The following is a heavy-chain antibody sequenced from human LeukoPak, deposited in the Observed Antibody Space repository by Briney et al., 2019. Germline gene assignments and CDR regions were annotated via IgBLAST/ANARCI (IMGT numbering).Heavy chain of an antibody. CDR2: IRYDGSNK. J-gene: IGHJ4*02. CDR1: GFTFSSYG. Sequence: GGSLRLSCAASGFTFSSYGMHWVRQAPGKGLEWVAFIRYDGSNKYCADSVKGRFTISRDNSKNTLYLQMNSLRAEDTAVYYCAKEHSSSYGVDYWGQGTLVTVSS. CDR3: AKEHSSSYGVDY. D-gene: IGHD6-6*01. V-gene: IGHV3-30*02.